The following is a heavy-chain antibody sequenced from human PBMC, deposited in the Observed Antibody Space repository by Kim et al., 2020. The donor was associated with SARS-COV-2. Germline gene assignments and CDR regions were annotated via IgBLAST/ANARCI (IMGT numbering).Heavy chain of an antibody. CDR2: INHSGST. V-gene: IGHV4-34*01. J-gene: IGHJ5*02. CDR3: ARDEIHDYGDYPALNWFDP. Sequence: SETLSLTCAVYGGSFSGYYWSWIRQPPGKGLEWIGEINHSGSTNYNPSLKSRVTISVDTSKNQFSLKLSSVTAADTAVYYCARDEIHDYGDYPALNWFDPWGQGTLVTVS. D-gene: IGHD4-17*01. CDR1: GGSFSGYY.